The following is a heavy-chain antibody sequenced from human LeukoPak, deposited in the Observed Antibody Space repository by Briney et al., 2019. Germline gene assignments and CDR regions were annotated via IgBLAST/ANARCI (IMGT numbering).Heavy chain of an antibody. CDR2: INHSGST. V-gene: IGHV4-34*01. D-gene: IGHD2-8*01. J-gene: IGHJ4*02. Sequence: KSSETLSLTCAVYGGSFRGYYWSWIRQPPGKGLEWTGEINHSGSTNYNPSLKSRVTISVDTSKNQFSLKLSSVTAADTAVYYCARGPYCTNGVCYRWYFDYWGQGTLVTVSS. CDR3: ARGPYCTNGVCYRWYFDY. CDR1: GGSFRGYY.